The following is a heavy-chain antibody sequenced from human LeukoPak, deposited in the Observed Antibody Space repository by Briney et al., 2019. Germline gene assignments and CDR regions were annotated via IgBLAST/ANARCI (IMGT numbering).Heavy chain of an antibody. CDR2: IKGDGIST. Sequence: GGSLRLSCAASGFDFSSNWMHWVRHAPGQGLVWVSRIKGDGISTNYADSVKGRFTISRDNSKNTLYLQMNSLRAEDTAVYYCAKRSAWGQGTLVTVSS. J-gene: IGHJ5*02. V-gene: IGHV3-74*01. CDR1: GFDFSSNW. CDR3: AKRSA.